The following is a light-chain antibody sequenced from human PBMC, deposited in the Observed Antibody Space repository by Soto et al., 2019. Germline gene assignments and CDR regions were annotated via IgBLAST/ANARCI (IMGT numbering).Light chain of an antibody. Sequence: EIVLTQSPATLSLSPGERAILSCRASQSVSNFLAWYQQKPGQAPRLLIYDASNRATGIPARFSGSGSGTDFTLVISSLEPEDFAVYYCQQRSKWPPSFGQGTRLEIK. CDR2: DAS. CDR1: QSVSNF. V-gene: IGKV3-11*01. J-gene: IGKJ5*01. CDR3: QQRSKWPPS.